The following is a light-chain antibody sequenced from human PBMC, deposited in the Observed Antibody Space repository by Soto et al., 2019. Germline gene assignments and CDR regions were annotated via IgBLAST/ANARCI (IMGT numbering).Light chain of an antibody. J-gene: IGKJ2*01. Sequence: EIVMTQSPVTLSVSPGERATLSCRASQSVRSNLAWYQQKPGQAPRLLMYDASTRATGIPARFSGSGSGTESTLTISGLQSEDFAVYYCQQYGDWPPDTFGQGTKVDIK. CDR3: QQYGDWPPDT. CDR2: DAS. CDR1: QSVRSN. V-gene: IGKV3-15*01.